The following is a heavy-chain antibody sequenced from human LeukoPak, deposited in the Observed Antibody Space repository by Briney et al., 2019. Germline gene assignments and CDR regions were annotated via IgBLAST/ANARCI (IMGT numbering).Heavy chain of an antibody. J-gene: IGHJ4*02. CDR1: GFTFSSYS. CDR3: ARWGPMVRGVQFDY. D-gene: IGHD3-10*01. CDR2: ISSSSSYI. Sequence: GGSLRLSCAASGFTFSSYSMNWVRQAPGKGLEWVSSISSSSSYIYYADSVKGRFTISRDNAKNSLCLQMNSLRAEDTAVYYCARWGPMVRGVQFDYWGQGTLVTVSS. V-gene: IGHV3-21*01.